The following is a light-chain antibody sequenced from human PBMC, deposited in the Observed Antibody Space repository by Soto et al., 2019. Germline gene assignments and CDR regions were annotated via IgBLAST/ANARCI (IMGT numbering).Light chain of an antibody. CDR1: SSKIGAGYD. J-gene: IGLJ2*01. CDR3: QSYDSSLSGSNVV. Sequence: VLTQPPSVSGAPGQRVTSSCTGGSSKIGAGYDVHWYRQLPGTAPNLLIYGNSNRPSGVPDRFSGSKSGTSASLAITGLQAEDEADYYCQSYDSSLSGSNVVFGGGTKLTVL. V-gene: IGLV1-40*01. CDR2: GNS.